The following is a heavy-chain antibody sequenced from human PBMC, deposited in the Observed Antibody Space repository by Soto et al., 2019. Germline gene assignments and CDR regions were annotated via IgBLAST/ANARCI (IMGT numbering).Heavy chain of an antibody. J-gene: IGHJ3*02. D-gene: IGHD3-22*01. CDR2: ISNDGSST. Sequence: EVQLVESGGGLVQPGWSLRLSCAASGFTSSSYWSHWVRQAPGKGLVWVSRISNDGSSTNYADSVKGRFTISRDNAKNTVYLQMNSLRAEDTAVYYCARDTYYYDSSDHFSADAFDIWGQGTMVTVSS. CDR1: GFTSSSYW. CDR3: ARDTYYYDSSDHFSADAFDI. V-gene: IGHV3-74*01.